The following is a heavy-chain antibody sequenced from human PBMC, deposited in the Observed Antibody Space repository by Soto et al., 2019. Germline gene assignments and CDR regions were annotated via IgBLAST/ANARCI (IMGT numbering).Heavy chain of an antibody. J-gene: IGHJ4*02. Sequence: SETLSLTCSVSGGSINSYWWSWIRQPAGKGLEWIGRVYSSGTTDYNPSLNSRATLSVEASKNQFSLKLSSVTAADTAVYYCARDIGSYAYGEGYWGQGIQVTVSS. V-gene: IGHV4-4*07. CDR3: ARDIGSYAYGEGY. CDR2: VYSSGTT. D-gene: IGHD3-10*01. CDR1: GGSINSYW.